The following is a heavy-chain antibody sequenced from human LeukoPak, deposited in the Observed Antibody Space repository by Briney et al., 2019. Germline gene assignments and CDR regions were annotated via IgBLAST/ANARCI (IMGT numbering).Heavy chain of an antibody. CDR3: ARGLPSSTRTYNWFDP. D-gene: IGHD2-2*01. V-gene: IGHV3-21*01. CDR1: GFTFSSYS. Sequence: KSGGSLRLSCAASGFTFSSYSMNWVRQAPGKGLEWVSSISSSSSYIYYADSVKGRFTISRDNAKNSLYLQMNSLRPEDTAVYYCARGLPSSTRTYNWFDPWGPGTLVTVSS. J-gene: IGHJ5*02. CDR2: ISSSSSYI.